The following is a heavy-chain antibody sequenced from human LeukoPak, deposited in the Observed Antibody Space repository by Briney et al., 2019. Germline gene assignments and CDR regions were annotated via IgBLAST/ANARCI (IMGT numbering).Heavy chain of an antibody. J-gene: IGHJ4*02. V-gene: IGHV3-53*01. CDR3: ARVRGGSGWYYFDY. D-gene: IGHD6-19*01. CDR1: GFTVSSNY. CDR2: IYSGGST. Sequence: GGSLRLSCAASGFTVSSNYMSWVRQAPGKGLEWVSVIYSGGSTYYADSVKGRFTISRDNSKNTLYLQMNSLRAEDTAVYYCARVRGGSGWYYFDYWGQGTLVTVSS.